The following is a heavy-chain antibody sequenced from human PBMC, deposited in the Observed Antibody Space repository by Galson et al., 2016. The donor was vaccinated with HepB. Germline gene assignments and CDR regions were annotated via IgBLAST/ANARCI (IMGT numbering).Heavy chain of an antibody. CDR2: IYYSGST. D-gene: IGHD6-13*01. V-gene: IGHV4-59*01. CDR1: GGSISSYY. Sequence: SETLSLTCTVSGGSISSYYWSWIRQPPGKGLEWIGYIYYSGSTNYNPSLKSRVTISVDTSKNQFSLKLSPVTAADTAVYYCAREGRWGSSWFLYWGQGTLVTVSS. J-gene: IGHJ4*02. CDR3: AREGRWGSSWFLY.